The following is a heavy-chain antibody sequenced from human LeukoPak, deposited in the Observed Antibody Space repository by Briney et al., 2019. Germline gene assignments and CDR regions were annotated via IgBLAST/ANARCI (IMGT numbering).Heavy chain of an antibody. D-gene: IGHD1-1*01. CDR3: ARDGTSYGMDA. Sequence: TGRSLRLSCAASGFSFSSYGMHWVRQPPGKGLEWVAFISYDGSNKYYADSVKGRFTISRDNSQNTVYLQMNSLRGEDTAVYYCARDGTSYGMDAWGQGTTVTVSS. J-gene: IGHJ6*02. CDR2: ISYDGSNK. V-gene: IGHV3-30*03. CDR1: GFSFSSYG.